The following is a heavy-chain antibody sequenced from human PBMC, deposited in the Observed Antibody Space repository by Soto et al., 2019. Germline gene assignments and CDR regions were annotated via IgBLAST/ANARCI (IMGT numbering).Heavy chain of an antibody. CDR2: IIPIFGTA. D-gene: IGHD3-22*01. CDR1: GGTFSSYA. Sequence: GASVKVSCKASGGTFSSYAISWVRQAPGQGLEWMGGIIPIFGTANYAQKFQGRVTITANESTSTAYMELSSLRSEDTAVYYCARGVYDSSGYYPYCFDYWGQGTLVTVSS. J-gene: IGHJ4*02. V-gene: IGHV1-69*13. CDR3: ARGVYDSSGYYPYCFDY.